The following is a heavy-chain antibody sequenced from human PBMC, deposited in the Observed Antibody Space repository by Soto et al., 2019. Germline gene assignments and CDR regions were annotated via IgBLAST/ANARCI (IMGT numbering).Heavy chain of an antibody. D-gene: IGHD3-22*01. J-gene: IGHJ6*04. V-gene: IGHV1-24*01. CDR1: GYTLTELS. CDR2: FDPEDAEI. CDR3: AGITMIVVGEYGMDG. Sequence: ASVKDSCKVSGYTLTELSMHSVRQAPGKGLEWMGGFDPEDAEIIYAQKFQGRVTMTEDTSTERAYMELSSLRYEAPALYYCAGITMIVVGEYGMDGWGKGTTGTVSS.